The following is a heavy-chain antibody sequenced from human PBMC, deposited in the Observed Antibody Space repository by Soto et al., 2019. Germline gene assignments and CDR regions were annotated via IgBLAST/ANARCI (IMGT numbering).Heavy chain of an antibody. Sequence: GGSLRLSCAASGFTFSSYGMHWVRQAPGKGLEWVAVISYDGSNKYYADSVKGRFTISRDNSKNTLYLQMNSLRAEDTAVYYCAKDPGSSSSSNYYYYGMDVWGQGTKGTVS. CDR1: GFTFSSYG. D-gene: IGHD6-13*01. J-gene: IGHJ6*02. V-gene: IGHV3-30*18. CDR2: ISYDGSNK. CDR3: AKDPGSSSSSNYYYYGMDV.